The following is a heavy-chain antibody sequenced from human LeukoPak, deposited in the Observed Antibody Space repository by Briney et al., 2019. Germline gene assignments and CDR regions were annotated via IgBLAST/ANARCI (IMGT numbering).Heavy chain of an antibody. CDR2: IYPDESNI. V-gene: IGHV5-51*01. CDR1: GYSFPTYW. D-gene: IGHD5-12*01. Sequence: GESLKISCKGSGYSFPTYWIAWVRQMPGKGLEWMGIIYPDESNIRYSPSFQGQVTISADKSSSTAYLQWSSLKASDTAMYYCARPPSRGYASSFEYWGQGTLVTVSS. CDR3: ARPPSRGYASSFEY. J-gene: IGHJ4*02.